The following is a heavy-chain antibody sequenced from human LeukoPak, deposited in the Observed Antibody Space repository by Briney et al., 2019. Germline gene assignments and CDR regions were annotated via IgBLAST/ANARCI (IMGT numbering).Heavy chain of an antibody. CDR3: ARGGVPSYDFWSAASWFDP. D-gene: IGHD3-3*01. V-gene: IGHV4-59*01. CDR2: IYYSGST. Sequence: AETLSLTCTVSGGSISSYYWSWIRQPPGKGLEWIGYIYYSGSTNYNPSLKSRVTISVDTSKNQFSLKLSSVTAADTAVYYCARGGVPSYDFWSAASWFDPWGQGTLVTDST. CDR1: GGSISSYY. J-gene: IGHJ5*02.